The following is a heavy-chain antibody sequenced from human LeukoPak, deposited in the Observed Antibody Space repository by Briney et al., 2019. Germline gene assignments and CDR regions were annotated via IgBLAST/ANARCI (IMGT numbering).Heavy chain of an antibody. CDR1: GFTFSDYW. CDR2: INPAGRDT. CDR3: VRWGVTAGMQD. J-gene: IGHJ4*02. V-gene: IGHV3-7*01. D-gene: IGHD2-2*01. Sequence: GGSLRLSCEGSGFTFSDYWMGWVRQAPGKGLEWVANINPAGRDTYYVDSVKGRFTISRDNVKKSTFLQMNSLRVEETASYHCVRWGVTAGMQDWGQETLVTVSS.